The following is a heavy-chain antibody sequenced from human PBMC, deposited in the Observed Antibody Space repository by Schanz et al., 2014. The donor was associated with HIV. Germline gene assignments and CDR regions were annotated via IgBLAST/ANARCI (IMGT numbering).Heavy chain of an antibody. CDR2: ISESGGRS. V-gene: IGHV3-23*04. CDR3: AKPEYDSSGNSQSHFDY. D-gene: IGHD3-22*01. CDR1: GFTFNNYA. Sequence: EVQLVESGGGLVQPGGSLRLSCVASGFTFNNYAMTWVRQAPGKGLEWVSSISESGGRSYYADSVNGRFTISRDNSKNTLYLQMTTLRTEDTAVYYCAKPEYDSSGNSQSHFDYWGRGTLVTVSS. J-gene: IGHJ4*02.